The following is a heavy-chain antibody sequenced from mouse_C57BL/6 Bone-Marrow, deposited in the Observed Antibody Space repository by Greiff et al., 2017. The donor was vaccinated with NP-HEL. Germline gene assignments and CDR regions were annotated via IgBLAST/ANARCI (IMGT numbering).Heavy chain of an antibody. Sequence: EVQLQQSGAELVRPGASVKLSCTASGFNIKDDYMHWVKQRPEQGLEWIGWIDPENGDTEYASKFQGKATITADTSSNTAYLQLSSLTSEDTAVYYCTSFLYYYAMDYWGQGTSVTVSS. CDR3: TSFLYYYAMDY. CDR1: GFNIKDDY. J-gene: IGHJ4*01. V-gene: IGHV14-4*01. CDR2: IDPENGDT.